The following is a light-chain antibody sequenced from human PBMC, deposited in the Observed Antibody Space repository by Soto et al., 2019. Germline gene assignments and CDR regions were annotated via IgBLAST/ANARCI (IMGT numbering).Light chain of an antibody. V-gene: IGLV2-14*03. CDR2: DVN. Sequence: QSVLTQPASVSGSPGQSITISCTGTSTDVGGYNFVSWYQHHPGKALKLMICDVNNRPSGVSNRFSGSKSGNTASLTISGLQAEDEADYYCSSYTSGNTLVFGTGTKVTVL. J-gene: IGLJ1*01. CDR3: SSYTSGNTLV. CDR1: STDVGGYNF.